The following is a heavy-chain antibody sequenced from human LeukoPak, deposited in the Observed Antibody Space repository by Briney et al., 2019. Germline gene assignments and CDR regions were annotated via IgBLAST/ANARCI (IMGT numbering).Heavy chain of an antibody. CDR1: GFTFSSYE. Sequence: PGGSLRLSCAASGFTFSSYEMNWVRQAPGKGLEWVSYISSSGSTIYYADSVKGRSTISRDNAKNSLYLQMNSLRAEDTAVYYCARSPRGQYDYWGQGTLVTVSS. CDR3: ARSPRGQYDY. CDR2: ISSSGSTI. D-gene: IGHD3-10*01. V-gene: IGHV3-48*03. J-gene: IGHJ4*02.